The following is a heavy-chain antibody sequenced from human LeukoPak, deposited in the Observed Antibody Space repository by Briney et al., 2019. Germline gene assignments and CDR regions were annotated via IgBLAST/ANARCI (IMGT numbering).Heavy chain of an antibody. CDR2: IYYSGST. J-gene: IGHJ4*02. CDR1: GGSISSSSYY. D-gene: IGHD6-19*01. V-gene: IGHV4-39*01. Sequence: SETVSLTCTVSGGSISSSSYYWGWIRQPPGKGLEWIGSIYYSGSTYYNPSLKSRTTISVDTCKNQFSLKLRSVTAADTAVYYCARHQVDSSSPLPGSLDYWGQRALGSVSS. CDR3: ARHQVDSSSPLPGSLDY.